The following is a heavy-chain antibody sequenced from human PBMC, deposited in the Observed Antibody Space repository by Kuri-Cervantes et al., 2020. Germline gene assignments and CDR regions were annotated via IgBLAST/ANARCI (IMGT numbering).Heavy chain of an antibody. V-gene: IGHV6-1*01. D-gene: IGHD2-15*01. J-gene: IGHJ4*02. Sequence: SETLSLTCAISGDSVSNKSVAWNWIRQSPSRGLEWLGRTYYRSKWYNDYAVSVKSRITINPDTSKDQFSLQLNSVTPEDTAVYYCARVGSRRASHFDYWGQGTLVTVSS. CDR3: ARVGSRRASHFDY. CDR2: TYYRSKWYN. CDR1: GDSVSNKSVA.